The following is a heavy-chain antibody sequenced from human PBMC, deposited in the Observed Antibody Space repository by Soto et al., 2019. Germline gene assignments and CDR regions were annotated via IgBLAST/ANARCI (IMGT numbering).Heavy chain of an antibody. CDR1: GFTFSTYT. J-gene: IGHJ4*02. V-gene: IGHV3-23*01. D-gene: IGHD2-2*01. Sequence: PGGSLRLSCAASGFTFSTYTMSWVRQAPGKGLEWVSAISGSGGSPSYADSVQGRFTISRDNPKNTLYLQMNSLRAEDTAMYYCAKARCSTTNCYVPDYWGQGTLVTVSP. CDR2: ISGSGGSP. CDR3: AKARCSTTNCYVPDY.